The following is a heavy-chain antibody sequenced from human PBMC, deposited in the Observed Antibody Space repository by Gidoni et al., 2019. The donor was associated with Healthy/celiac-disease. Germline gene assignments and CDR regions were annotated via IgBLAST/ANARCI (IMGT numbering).Heavy chain of an antibody. D-gene: IGHD3-22*01. J-gene: IGHJ6*02. Sequence: EVQLLESGGGLVQPGGSLRLSCAASGFTFSSYAMSWVRQAPGKGLEWVSAISGSGGSTYYADSVKGRFTISRDNSKNTLYLQMNSLRAEDTAVYYCAKDQTQASPITMIVVVTDGMDVWGQGTTVTVSS. CDR2: ISGSGGST. CDR1: GFTFSSYA. V-gene: IGHV3-23*01. CDR3: AKDQTQASPITMIVVVTDGMDV.